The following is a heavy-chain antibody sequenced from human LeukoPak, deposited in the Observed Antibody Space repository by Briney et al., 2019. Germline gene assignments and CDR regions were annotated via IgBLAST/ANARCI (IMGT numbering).Heavy chain of an antibody. CDR2: ISYDGSNK. D-gene: IGHD6-13*01. CDR3: ARGYSSSWRGQYYFDY. J-gene: IGHJ4*02. Sequence: GGSLRLSCAASGFTFSSYAMHWVRQAPGKGPEWVAVISYDGSNKYYADSVKGRFTISRDNSKNTLYLQMNSLRAEDTAVYYCARGYSSSWRGQYYFDYWGQGTLVTVSS. V-gene: IGHV3-30-3*01. CDR1: GFTFSSYA.